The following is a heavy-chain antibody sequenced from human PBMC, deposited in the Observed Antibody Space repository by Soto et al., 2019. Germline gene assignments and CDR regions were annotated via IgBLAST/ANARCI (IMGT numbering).Heavy chain of an antibody. CDR3: ATDRPKYCISTSCYEY. Sequence: ASVKVSCKVSGYTLTEISMHWVRQAPGKGLEWMGGFDPEDGETIYAQKFQGRVTMTEDTSTDTAYMELSSLRSEDTAVYYCATDRPKYCISTSCYEYWGQGTLVTVSS. V-gene: IGHV1-24*01. CDR1: GYTLTEIS. CDR2: FDPEDGET. D-gene: IGHD2-2*01. J-gene: IGHJ4*02.